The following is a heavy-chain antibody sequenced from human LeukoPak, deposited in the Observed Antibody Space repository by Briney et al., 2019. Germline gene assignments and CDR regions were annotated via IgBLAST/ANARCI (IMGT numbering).Heavy chain of an antibody. CDR3: ARDRVPSWYDAFDI. CDR1: GFTFSSYW. J-gene: IGHJ3*02. Sequence: GGSLRLSCAAPGFTFSSYWVHWVRQAPGKGLVWVSRIDSDGSGTYYADSVKGRFTISRDNAKNTLYLQMNSLRAEDTAVYYCARDRVPSWYDAFDIWGQGTMVTVSS. V-gene: IGHV3-74*01. D-gene: IGHD6-13*01. CDR2: IDSDGSGT.